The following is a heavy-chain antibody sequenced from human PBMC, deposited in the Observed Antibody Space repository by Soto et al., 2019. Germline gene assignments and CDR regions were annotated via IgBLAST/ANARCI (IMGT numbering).Heavy chain of an antibody. CDR3: ARDTPRMYSSSWFDY. Sequence: QVRLVQSGAEVKKPGASVKVSCKASGYTFTSYAMHWVRQAPGQRLEWMGWINAGNGNTKYSQKFQGRVTITRDTSASTAYMELSSLRSEDTAVYYCARDTPRMYSSSWFDYWGQGTLVTVSS. D-gene: IGHD6-6*01. CDR2: INAGNGNT. J-gene: IGHJ4*02. CDR1: GYTFTSYA. V-gene: IGHV1-3*01.